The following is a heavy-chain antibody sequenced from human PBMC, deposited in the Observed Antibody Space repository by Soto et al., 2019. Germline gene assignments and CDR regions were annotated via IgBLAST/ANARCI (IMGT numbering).Heavy chain of an antibody. D-gene: IGHD6-19*01. Sequence: QVQLVESGGGVVQPGRSLRLSCAASGFTFSSYAMHWVRQAPGKGLEWVAVISYDGSNKYYADSVKGRFTISRDNSKNTLYLQRNSLRAEDTAVYYCARVGIAVAGTHAFDIWGQGTMVTVSS. CDR1: GFTFSSYA. J-gene: IGHJ3*02. CDR2: ISYDGSNK. V-gene: IGHV3-30-3*01. CDR3: ARVGIAVAGTHAFDI.